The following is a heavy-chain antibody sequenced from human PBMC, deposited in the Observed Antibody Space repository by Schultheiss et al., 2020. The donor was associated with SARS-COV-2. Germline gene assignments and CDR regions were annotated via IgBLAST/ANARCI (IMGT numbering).Heavy chain of an antibody. CDR1: GFTFSSYG. V-gene: IGHV3-33*01. CDR2: IWYDGSNK. Sequence: GESLKISCAASGFTFSSYGMHWVRQAPGKGLEWVAVIWYDGSNKYYADSVKGRFTISRDKAKNSVYLEMNSLRAEDTAVYYCARKTWRTGYGMDVWGQGTTVTVSS. CDR3: ARKTWRTGYGMDV. J-gene: IGHJ6*02. D-gene: IGHD1-1*01.